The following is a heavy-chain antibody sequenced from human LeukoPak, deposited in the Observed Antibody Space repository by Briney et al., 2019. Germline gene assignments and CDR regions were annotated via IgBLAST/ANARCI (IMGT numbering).Heavy chain of an antibody. CDR2: INHSGST. CDR1: GGSFSGYY. Sequence: SETLSLTCAVYGGSFSGYYWSWIRQPPGKRLEWIGEINHSGSTNYNPSLKSRVTISVDTSKNQFSLKLSSVTAADTAVYYCARGPYCSGGSCSRKYYYYYYGMDVWGQGTAVTVSS. CDR3: ARGPYCSGGSCSRKYYYYYYGMDV. D-gene: IGHD2-15*01. V-gene: IGHV4-34*01. J-gene: IGHJ6*02.